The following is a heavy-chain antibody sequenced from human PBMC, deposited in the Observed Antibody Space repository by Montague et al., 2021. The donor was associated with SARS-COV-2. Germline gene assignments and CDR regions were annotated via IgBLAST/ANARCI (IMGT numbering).Heavy chain of an antibody. CDR3: ARALIMITFGGVIAHWFDP. CDR2: IYYSGST. V-gene: IGHV4-39*07. J-gene: IGHJ5*02. Sequence: SETLSLTCTVSGGSISSSSYYWGWIRQPPGEGLEWIGSIYYSGSTYYNPSLKSRVTISVDTSKNQFSLKLSSVTAADTAVYYCARALIMITFGGVIAHWFDPWGQGTLVTVSS. D-gene: IGHD3-16*02. CDR1: GGSISSSSYY.